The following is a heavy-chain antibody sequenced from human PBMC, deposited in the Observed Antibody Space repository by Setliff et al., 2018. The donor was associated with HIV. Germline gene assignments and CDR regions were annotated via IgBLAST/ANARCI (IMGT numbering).Heavy chain of an antibody. CDR1: GGSFSGYY. V-gene: IGHV4-34*01. J-gene: IGHJ4*02. CDR3: AGGPGTTSIDY. D-gene: IGHD1-26*01. CDR2: INHSGST. Sequence: PSEILSLTCAVYGGSFSGYYWSWIRQPPGKGLEWIGEINHSGSTNYNMSLWSRVTISLDASRNQFSLELISVTAADTAVYYCAGGPGTTSIDYWAQGALVTVS.